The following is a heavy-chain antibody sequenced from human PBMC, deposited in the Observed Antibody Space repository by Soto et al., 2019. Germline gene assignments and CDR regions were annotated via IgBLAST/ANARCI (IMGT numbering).Heavy chain of an antibody. CDR2: IIPIFGTA. CDR3: ARSRVTYYYDRSAFDI. J-gene: IGHJ3*02. Sequence: QVQLVQSGAEVKKPGSSVKVSCKASGGTFSSYAISWVRQAPGQGLEWMGGIIPIFGTANYAQKFQGRVTITADESTSTAYMALSSLRSEDTAVYYCARSRVTYYYDRSAFDIWGQGTMVTVSS. V-gene: IGHV1-69*01. CDR1: GGTFSSYA. D-gene: IGHD3-22*01.